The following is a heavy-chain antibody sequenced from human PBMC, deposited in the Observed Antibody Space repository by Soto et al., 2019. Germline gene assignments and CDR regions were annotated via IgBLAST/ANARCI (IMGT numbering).Heavy chain of an antibody. CDR1: GGFISTYH. CDR3: ARGKIIGP. CDR2: VHYSGTT. Sequence: QVQLRESGPGLVKPSETLSLTCTVSGGFISTYHWTWIRQSPGKGLEWIGYVHYSGTTNYNPSLKGRVTMSVDTSKNQFSLKLRSVTAADTAVYYCARGKIIGPWGQGTLVTVSS. D-gene: IGHD3-3*01. J-gene: IGHJ5*02. V-gene: IGHV4-59*01.